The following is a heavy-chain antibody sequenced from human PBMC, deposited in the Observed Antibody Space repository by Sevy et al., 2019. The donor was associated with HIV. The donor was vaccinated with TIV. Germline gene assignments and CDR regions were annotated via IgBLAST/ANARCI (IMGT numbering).Heavy chain of an antibody. CDR3: AVGGSGWYYFDY. Sequence: SETLSITCAVSGYSISSGYYWGWIRQPPGKGLEWIGSIYHSGSTYYNPSLKSRVTISVDTSKNQFSLKLSSVTAADTAVYYCAVGGSGWYYFDYWGQGTLVTVSS. J-gene: IGHJ4*02. CDR1: GYSISSGYY. D-gene: IGHD6-19*01. CDR2: IYHSGST. V-gene: IGHV4-38-2*01.